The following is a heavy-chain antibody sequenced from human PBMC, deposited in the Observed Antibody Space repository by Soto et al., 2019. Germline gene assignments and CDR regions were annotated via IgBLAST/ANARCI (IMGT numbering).Heavy chain of an antibody. D-gene: IGHD4-17*01. Sequence: SETLSLTCTVSGGNISSYYWSWIRQPPGKGLEWIGYIYYSGSTNYNPSLKSRVTISVDTSKNQFSLKLSSVTAADTAVYYCARRYGYAFDIWGQGTMVTVSS. CDR2: IYYSGST. CDR3: ARRYGYAFDI. V-gene: IGHV4-59*01. J-gene: IGHJ3*02. CDR1: GGNISSYY.